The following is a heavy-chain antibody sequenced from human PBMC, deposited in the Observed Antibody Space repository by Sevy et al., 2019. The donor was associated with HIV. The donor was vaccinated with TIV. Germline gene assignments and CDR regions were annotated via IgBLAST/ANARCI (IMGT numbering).Heavy chain of an antibody. V-gene: IGHV3-23*01. Sequence: GGSLRLSCAASGFTFSSYAMSWVRQAPGKGLEWVSAISGSGGSTYYADSVKGRFTISRDNSKNTLYLQMNSLRAEDTAVYYCAKAQVGVWFEELLEPFDYWGQGTLVTVSS. D-gene: IGHD3-10*01. J-gene: IGHJ4*02. CDR1: GFTFSSYA. CDR3: AKAQVGVWFEELLEPFDY. CDR2: ISGSGGST.